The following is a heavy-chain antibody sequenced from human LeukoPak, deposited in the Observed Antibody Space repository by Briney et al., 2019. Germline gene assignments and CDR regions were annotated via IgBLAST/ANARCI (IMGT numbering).Heavy chain of an antibody. CDR2: IATYNGNK. CDR3: ARGGDFGNVPPP. V-gene: IGHV1-18*01. CDR1: GYTFTTYA. J-gene: IGHJ5*02. D-gene: IGHD3-3*01. Sequence: ASVKVSCKASGYTFTTYAISWVRQAPGQGLEWIGWIATYNGNKDYAQKFQDRATMTTDTSTTTAYLELRNLRSDDTAFYYCARGGDFGNVPPPGGRGPRVTVPP.